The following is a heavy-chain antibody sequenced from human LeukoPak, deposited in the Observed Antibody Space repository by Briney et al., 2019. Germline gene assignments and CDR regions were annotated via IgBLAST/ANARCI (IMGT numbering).Heavy chain of an antibody. V-gene: IGHV3-7*01. CDR2: MKEDGGAI. J-gene: IGHJ4*02. CDR1: GLPFSNYW. Sequence: GGTLRLSCAAYGLPFSNYWMSWVRQAPGKGLEWVANMKEDGGAINYLASEKGGFTFSKTNAKNSPLLQMAMTGVDDTAFYYGARERGYSTFDYWGQGTLVTVSS. D-gene: IGHD4-23*01. CDR3: ARERGYSTFDY.